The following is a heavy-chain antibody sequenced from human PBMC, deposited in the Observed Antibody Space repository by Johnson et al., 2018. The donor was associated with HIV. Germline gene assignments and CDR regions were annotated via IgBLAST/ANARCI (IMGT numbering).Heavy chain of an antibody. CDR3: TTSATMITMYVGINGCAVDI. CDR1: GFTFSDYY. CDR2: ISSSGSII. Sequence: QVQLVESGGGLVKPGGSLRLSCVASGFTFSDYYMTWIRQAPRKGLEWVSYISSSGSIIYSADSMQGRFTNSRDNAKNSLYLQMNSLRAEDTAVYYCTTSATMITMYVGINGCAVDIWGQGTMVTVSS. J-gene: IGHJ3*02. D-gene: IGHD3-16*01. V-gene: IGHV3-11*04.